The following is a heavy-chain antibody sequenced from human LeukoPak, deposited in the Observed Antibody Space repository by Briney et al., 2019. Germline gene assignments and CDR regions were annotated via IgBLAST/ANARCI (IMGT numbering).Heavy chain of an antibody. Sequence: PGRSLRLSCAASGFTFGGYAMHWVRQAPGKGLEWVAAISYDGSNQYYADSVKGRFTISRDNSKNTLSLQMNSLRDEDTAVYYCARFHCSTNSCPHLYYHYGMDVWGQGTTVTVSS. CDR2: ISYDGSNQ. V-gene: IGHV3-30*04. D-gene: IGHD2-2*01. CDR1: GFTFGGYA. CDR3: ARFHCSTNSCPHLYYHYGMDV. J-gene: IGHJ6*02.